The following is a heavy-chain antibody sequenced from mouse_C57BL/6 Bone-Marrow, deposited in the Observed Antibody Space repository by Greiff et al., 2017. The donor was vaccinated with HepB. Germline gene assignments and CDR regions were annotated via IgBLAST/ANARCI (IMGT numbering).Heavy chain of an antibody. V-gene: IGHV3-6*01. CDR2: ISYDGSN. CDR3: ARVKLRAFDY. J-gene: IGHJ2*01. Sequence: ESGPGLVKPSQSLSLTCSVTGYSITSGYYWNWIRQFPGNKLEWMGYISYDGSNNYNPSLKNRISITRDTSKNQFFLKLNSVTTEDTATYYCARVKLRAFDYWGQGTTLTVSS. CDR1: GYSITSGYY. D-gene: IGHD1-1*01.